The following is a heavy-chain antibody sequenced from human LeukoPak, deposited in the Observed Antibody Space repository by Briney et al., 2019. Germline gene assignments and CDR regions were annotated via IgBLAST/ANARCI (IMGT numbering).Heavy chain of an antibody. CDR2: IKPNSGGT. V-gene: IGHV1-2*02. CDR1: GYTFTGYY. CDR3: ARGNNYGSGSLFYG. J-gene: IGHJ4*02. D-gene: IGHD3-10*01. Sequence: ASVKVSCKASGYTFTGYYIHWVRQAPGQGLEWMGWIKPNSGGTNYAQKFQGRVTMTRDTSTTTVYMELSSLKSDDTAVYHCARGNNYGSGSLFYGWGQGTLVTVSS.